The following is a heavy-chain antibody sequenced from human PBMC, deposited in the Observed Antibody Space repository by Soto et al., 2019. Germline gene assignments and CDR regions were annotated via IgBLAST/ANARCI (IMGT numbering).Heavy chain of an antibody. V-gene: IGHV3-21*01. D-gene: IGHD3-3*01. CDR2: INEDSSYI. CDR1: GFSFISYS. Sequence: ESGGGLVKPGGSPRLSCAASGFSFISYSMNWVRQAPGKGLEWVSSINEDSSYIYYAHSLRGRFTISRDNAKDSLYLQMNSLRAEDTAVYYCVRDFGWYFRSGYMDVWGDGATVTVSS. J-gene: IGHJ6*03. CDR3: VRDFGWYFRSGYMDV.